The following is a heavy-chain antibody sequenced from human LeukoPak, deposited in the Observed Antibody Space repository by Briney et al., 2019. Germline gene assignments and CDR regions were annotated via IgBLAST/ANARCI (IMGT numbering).Heavy chain of an antibody. Sequence: PGGSLRLSCAASGFTFSSYSMNWVRQAPGKGLEWVSSISSSSSYIYYADSVKGRFTISRDNAKNSLYLQMNSLRAEDTAVYYCAREGRDGYKIFRGLDYWGQGTLVTVSS. J-gene: IGHJ4*02. V-gene: IGHV3-21*01. CDR2: ISSSSSYI. CDR3: AREGRDGYKIFRGLDY. D-gene: IGHD5-24*01. CDR1: GFTFSSYS.